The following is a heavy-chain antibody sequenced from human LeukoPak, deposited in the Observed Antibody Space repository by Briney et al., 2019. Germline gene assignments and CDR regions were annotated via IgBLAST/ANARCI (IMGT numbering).Heavy chain of an antibody. CDR3: ARDTYGGYDYYYYGMDV. D-gene: IGHD5-12*01. J-gene: IGHJ6*02. CDR1: GYTFSFYD. Sequence: ASVKVSCKAFGYTFSFYDINWVRQATGQGLEWMGYMNPNSGNLGYAQRFQGRVTITTDSSTSTAYMELSSLRSEDTAVYYCARDTYGGYDYYYYGMDVWGQGTTVTVSS. CDR2: MNPNSGNL. V-gene: IGHV1-8*03.